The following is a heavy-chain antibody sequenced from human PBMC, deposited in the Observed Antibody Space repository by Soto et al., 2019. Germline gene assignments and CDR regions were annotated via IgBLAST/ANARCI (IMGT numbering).Heavy chain of an antibody. Sequence: PGGSLRLSCAASGFTFSGSVIHWVRQASGKGLEWVGHIRSKANNYATAYAASVKGRFTISRDDSKNMAYLQMSSLKTEDTAMYYCIMTTAGYWGQGTQVTVSS. CDR1: GFTFSGSV. CDR2: IRSKANNYAT. V-gene: IGHV3-73*01. D-gene: IGHD4-4*01. CDR3: IMTTAGY. J-gene: IGHJ4*02.